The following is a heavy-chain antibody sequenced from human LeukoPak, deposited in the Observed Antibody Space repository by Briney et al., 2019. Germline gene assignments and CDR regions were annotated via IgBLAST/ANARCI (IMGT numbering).Heavy chain of an antibody. D-gene: IGHD4-17*01. CDR2: IYYSGST. CDR1: GGFIFSYY. J-gene: IGHJ4*02. CDR3: ARQSYGDYFDY. V-gene: IGHV4-59*08. Sequence: SETLSLTCTVSGGFIFSYYWSWIRQPPGKGLEWIGDIYYSGSTNYNPSLKSRVTILVDTSKNQFSLKLSSVTAADTAVYYCARQSYGDYFDYWGQGTLVTVSS.